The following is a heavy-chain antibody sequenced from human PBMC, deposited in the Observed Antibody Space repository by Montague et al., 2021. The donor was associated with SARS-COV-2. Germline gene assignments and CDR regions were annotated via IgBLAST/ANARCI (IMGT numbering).Heavy chain of an antibody. D-gene: IGHD2-2*01. V-gene: IGHV4-39*01. CDR3: ARHTAFCTNSSCCQDPPLSFYIDV. J-gene: IGHJ6*03. CDR1: GDSISHSSFY. CDR2: IYYSGSS. Sequence: SETLSLTCSVSGDSISHSSFYWGWIRQPPGKGLEWIGRIYYSGSSSYSPSLKSRVTLSIDTSKNQFSLALSSVTAADTAVYYCARHTAFCTNSSCCQDPPLSFYIDVWGQGTTVTVSS.